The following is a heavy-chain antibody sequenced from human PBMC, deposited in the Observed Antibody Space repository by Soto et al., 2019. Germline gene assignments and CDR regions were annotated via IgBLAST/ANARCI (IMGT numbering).Heavy chain of an antibody. CDR1: GFTFSSYA. D-gene: IGHD3-3*01. Sequence: LRLSCAASGFTFSSYAMSWVRQAPGKGLEWVSAISGSGGSTYYADSVKGRFTISRDNSKNTLYLQMNSLRAEDTAVYYCAKDITTSDFWSGYYGSYYYGMDVWGQGTTVTVSS. V-gene: IGHV3-23*01. CDR2: ISGSGGST. J-gene: IGHJ6*02. CDR3: AKDITTSDFWSGYYGSYYYGMDV.